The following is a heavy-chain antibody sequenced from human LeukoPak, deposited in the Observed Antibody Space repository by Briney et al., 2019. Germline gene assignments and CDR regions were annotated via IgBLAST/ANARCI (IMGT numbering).Heavy chain of an antibody. D-gene: IGHD6-19*01. CDR1: GYTFTGYY. Sequence: ASVKVSCKASGYTFTGYYMHWVRQAPGQGLEWMGWINPNSGGTNYAQKFQGRVTMTRDTSISTAYMELSRLRSDDTAVYYCARDIAVAGIAVDYWGQGTQVTVSS. CDR3: ARDIAVAGIAVDY. J-gene: IGHJ4*02. CDR2: INPNSGGT. V-gene: IGHV1-2*02.